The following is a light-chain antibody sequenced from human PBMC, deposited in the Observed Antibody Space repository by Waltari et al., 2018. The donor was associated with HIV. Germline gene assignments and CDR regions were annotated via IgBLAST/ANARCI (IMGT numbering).Light chain of an antibody. J-gene: IGLJ1*01. V-gene: IGLV3-25*03. CDR2: KDS. Sequence: SYGLTQPPSVSVSPGQTARITCSGDALPNQYAYWYQQKPGQAPVLVIYKDSERPSGIPERFSGSSSGTTVTLTISGVQAEDEADYFCQSADSSGTYLYVFGTGTKVTVL. CDR1: ALPNQY. CDR3: QSADSSGTYLYV.